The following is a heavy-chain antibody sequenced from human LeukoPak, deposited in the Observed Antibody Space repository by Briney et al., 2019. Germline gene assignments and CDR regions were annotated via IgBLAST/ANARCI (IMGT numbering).Heavy chain of an antibody. Sequence: GASVKVSCKASGYTFTSYGISWVRQAPGQGLEWMGWISAYNGNTNYAQKLQGRVTMTTDTSTSTAYMELRSLRSDDTAVYYCARDANRILWSSPLGVWFDPWGQGTLVTVSS. D-gene: IGHD2-21*01. J-gene: IGHJ5*02. CDR3: ARDANRILWSSPLGVWFDP. CDR1: GYTFTSYG. CDR2: ISAYNGNT. V-gene: IGHV1-18*01.